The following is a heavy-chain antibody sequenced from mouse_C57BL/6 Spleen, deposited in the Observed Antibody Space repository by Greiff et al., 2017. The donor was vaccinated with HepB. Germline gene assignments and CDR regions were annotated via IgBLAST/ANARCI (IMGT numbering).Heavy chain of an antibody. J-gene: IGHJ2*01. V-gene: IGHV5-4*01. D-gene: IGHD4-1*02. CDR2: ISDGGSYT. Sequence: EVQGVESGGGLVKPGGSLKLSCAASGFTFSSYAMSWVRQTPEKRLEWVATISDGGSYTYYPDNVKGRFTISRDNAKNNLYLQMSHLKSEDTAMYYCASQLGLSYFDYWGQVTTLTVSS. CDR3: ASQLGLSYFDY. CDR1: GFTFSSYA.